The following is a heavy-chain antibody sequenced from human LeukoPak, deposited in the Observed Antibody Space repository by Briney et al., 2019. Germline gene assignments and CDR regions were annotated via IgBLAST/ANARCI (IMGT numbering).Heavy chain of an antibody. CDR3: AREGDLGPWAFDI. CDR2: ISTRSSYI. J-gene: IGHJ3*02. V-gene: IGHV3-21*01. Sequence: GGSLRLSCAASEFTFSSYSMNWVRQAPGKGLEWVSSISTRSSYIYYADSLKGRFTISRDDAKNSLYLQMSSLRAEDTAVYYCAREGDLGPWAFDIWGQGTMVTVSS. CDR1: EFTFSSYS.